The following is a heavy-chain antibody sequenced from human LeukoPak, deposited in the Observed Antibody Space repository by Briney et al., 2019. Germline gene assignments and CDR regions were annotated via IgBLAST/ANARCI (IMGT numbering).Heavy chain of an antibody. D-gene: IGHD2-15*01. V-gene: IGHV1-3*03. CDR1: GYTFTSYV. J-gene: IGHJ6*03. CDR3: ARARYESRIWPKSRYDYYHYMDV. CDR2: INAGNGNT. Sequence: ASVKVSCKASGYTFTSYVIHWVRQAPGQRLEGMGWINAGNGNTKYSQEFQDRVTITRDTSASTAYMELSSLRSEDMAVYYCARARYESRIWPKSRYDYYHYMDVWGKGTTVTVSS.